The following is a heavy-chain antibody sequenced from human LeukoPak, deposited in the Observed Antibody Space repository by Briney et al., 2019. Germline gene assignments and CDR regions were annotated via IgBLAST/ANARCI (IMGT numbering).Heavy chain of an antibody. CDR3: VRDGPRDSSFDY. CDR1: GFTFSSYA. D-gene: IGHD2-15*01. J-gene: IGHJ4*02. CDR2: ISSNGGST. V-gene: IGHV3-64*01. Sequence: GGSLRLSCAASGFTFSSYAMHWVRQAPGKGLEYVSAISSNGGSTYYANSVKGRFTISRDNSKNTLYLQMGSLRAEDMAVYYCVRDGPRDSSFDYWGQGTLVTVSS.